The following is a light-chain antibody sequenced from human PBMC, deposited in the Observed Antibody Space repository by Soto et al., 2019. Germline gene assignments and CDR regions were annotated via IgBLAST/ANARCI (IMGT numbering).Light chain of an antibody. J-gene: IGKJ1*01. CDR2: ASS. V-gene: IGKV1-39*01. Sequence: DIQMTQSPSSLSASVGDRVTITCRASQSISTYLNWYQQKPGKAPKLLISASSSLQSGVPSRFSGSGSGTDFTLTIRGLEPEDVAVYFCQQTYITPPLTFGQGTKVDMK. CDR1: QSISTY. CDR3: QQTYITPPLT.